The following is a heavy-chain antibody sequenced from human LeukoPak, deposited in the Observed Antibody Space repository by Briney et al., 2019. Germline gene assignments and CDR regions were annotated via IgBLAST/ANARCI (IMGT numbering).Heavy chain of an antibody. V-gene: IGHV3-30-3*01. Sequence: GRSLRLSCAPPGSIFSSYAMHWVRQAPGKGLEWVAVISYDGSNTDYADSVKGRFTISRDNSKNTLYLQMNSLRAEDTAVYYCARCRDYNFWSGSAVDYWGQGTLVTVSS. CDR3: ARCRDYNFWSGSAVDY. CDR2: ISYDGSNT. J-gene: IGHJ4*02. D-gene: IGHD3-3*01. CDR1: GSIFSSYA.